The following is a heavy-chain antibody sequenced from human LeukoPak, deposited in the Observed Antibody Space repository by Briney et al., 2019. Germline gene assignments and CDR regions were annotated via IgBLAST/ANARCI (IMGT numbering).Heavy chain of an antibody. Sequence: ASVKVSCKASGGTFSSYAISWVRQAPGQGLEWMGEIIPIFGTANYAQKFQGRVTITADESTSTAYMELSSLRSEDTAVYYCAREGSTYYYDSSGYYYSPNYFDYWGQGTLVTVSS. D-gene: IGHD3-22*01. CDR1: GGTFSSYA. CDR2: IIPIFGTA. CDR3: AREGSTYYYDSSGYYYSPNYFDY. V-gene: IGHV1-69*13. J-gene: IGHJ4*02.